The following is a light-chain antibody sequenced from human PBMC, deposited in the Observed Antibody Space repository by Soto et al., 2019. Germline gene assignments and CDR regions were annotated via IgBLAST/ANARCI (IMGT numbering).Light chain of an antibody. CDR3: QQFDSSRMYS. CDR1: QSVTSTY. CDR2: GGS. V-gene: IGKV3-20*01. Sequence: EIVLTQSPGTLSLSPGERATLSYRASQSVTSTYLAWYQQKPGQSPRLIIYGGSTRASGFPDRFSGGGSGTDFTLTISRLEPEDSAVYYCHCQQFDSSRMYSFGQGTKLEI. J-gene: IGKJ2*03.